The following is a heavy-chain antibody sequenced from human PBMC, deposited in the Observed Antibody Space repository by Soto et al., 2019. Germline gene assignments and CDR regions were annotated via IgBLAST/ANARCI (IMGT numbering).Heavy chain of an antibody. J-gene: IGHJ4*02. CDR3: ARYRSLVVTN. CDR2: INTGTDKT. Sequence: QVQLVQSGAEVKKLGASVRVSCKASGYIFTDYAIHWVRQAPGQRLEWMGWINTGTDKTEYSQTFQGRVTFTRDTSANTAYMELSSRRSEDTAVYYCARYRSLVVTNWGQGTLVTVSS. V-gene: IGHV1-3*04. CDR1: GYIFTDYA. D-gene: IGHD5-12*01.